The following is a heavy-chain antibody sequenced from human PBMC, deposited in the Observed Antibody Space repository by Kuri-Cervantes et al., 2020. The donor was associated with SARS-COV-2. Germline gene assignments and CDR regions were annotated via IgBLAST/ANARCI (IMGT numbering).Heavy chain of an antibody. V-gene: IGHV4-59*01. D-gene: IGHD3-22*01. CDR3: ARGSYDSSGYYFEDH. CDR1: GGSFSGYY. J-gene: IGHJ4*02. CDR2: IHYSGTT. Sequence: SQTLSLTCAVYGGSFSGYYWSWIRQPPGKGLEWMGYIHYSGTTTYSPSFKSRLTISVDTPKNQFSLKVTSVTAADTAVYYCARGSYDSSGYYFEDHWGQGTLVTVSS.